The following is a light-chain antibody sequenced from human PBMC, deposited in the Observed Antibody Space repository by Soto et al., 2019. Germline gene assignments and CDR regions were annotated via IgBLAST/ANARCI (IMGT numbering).Light chain of an antibody. V-gene: IGLV3-21*04. CDR2: YDS. CDR3: QVWDSSSDHVV. CDR1: NIGSKS. J-gene: IGLJ2*01. Sequence: SYELTQPPSMSVAPGKTAKITCGGNNIGSKSVHWYEQKPGQAPVLVIYYDSARPSGIPERFSGSNSGNTASLSIGRVEAGDEADYYCQVWDSSSDHVVFGGGTKLTVL.